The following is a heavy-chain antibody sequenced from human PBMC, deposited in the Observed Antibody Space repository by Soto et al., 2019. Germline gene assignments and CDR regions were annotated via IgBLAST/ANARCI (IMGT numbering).Heavy chain of an antibody. D-gene: IGHD6-13*01. CDR3: ARAAGTHHDY. CDR1: GGSISSGGYY. Sequence: QVQLQESGPGLVKPSQTLSLTCTVSGGSISSGGYYWSWIRQHPGKGLEWIGYIYYSGSTYYNPSLKXXVXIXXDTSKNQFSLKLSSVTAADTAVYYCARAAGTHHDYWGQGTLVTVSS. V-gene: IGHV4-31*01. J-gene: IGHJ4*02. CDR2: IYYSGST.